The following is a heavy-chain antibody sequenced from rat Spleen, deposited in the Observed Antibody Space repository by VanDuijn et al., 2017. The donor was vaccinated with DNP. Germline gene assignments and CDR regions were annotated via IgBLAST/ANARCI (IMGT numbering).Heavy chain of an antibody. CDR1: GFTFSNYG. D-gene: IGHD1-12*01. J-gene: IGHJ4*01. CDR3: ARHRTIMPYYYAMDA. Sequence: EVQLVESGGGLVRPGRSLKLSCAASGFTFSNYGMHWIRQAPTKGLEWVASISPSGGSTYYRDSLKGRFTISRDNAQSTLYLQMDSLRSEDTATYYCARHRTIMPYYYAMDAWGQGASVTVSS. CDR2: ISPSGGST. V-gene: IGHV5-19*01.